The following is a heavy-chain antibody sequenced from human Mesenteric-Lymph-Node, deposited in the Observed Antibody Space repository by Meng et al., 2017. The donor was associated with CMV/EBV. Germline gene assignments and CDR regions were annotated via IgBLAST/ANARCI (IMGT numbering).Heavy chain of an antibody. Sequence: GESLNISCETSGFTFSTFGMYWVRQAPGKGLEWVAFIRFDGSDQYHADSVKGRFTISRDNSKNTLYLQMNSLRVEDTAVYYCGKDQLRYCTNGLCSYFDYWGQGTLVTVSS. V-gene: IGHV3-30*02. CDR3: GKDQLRYCTNGLCSYFDY. CDR1: GFTFSTFG. D-gene: IGHD2-8*01. CDR2: IRFDGSDQ. J-gene: IGHJ4*02.